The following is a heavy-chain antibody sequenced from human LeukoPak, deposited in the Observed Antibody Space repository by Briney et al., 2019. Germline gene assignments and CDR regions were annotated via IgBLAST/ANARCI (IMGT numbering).Heavy chain of an antibody. J-gene: IGHJ4*02. CDR3: ARFRRGIYYFDR. CDR1: GDSISSDDYY. D-gene: IGHD2-8*02. CDR2: ILYRGTA. V-gene: IGHV4-30-4*01. Sequence: PSVTLSLTCSVSGDSISSDDYYWSWIRQPPGKGLEWIGYILYRGTAYYHPSLKSRVIISVDTSRNEFSLELTSVTAADTAVYYCARFRRGIYYFDRWGQGTLVTVSS.